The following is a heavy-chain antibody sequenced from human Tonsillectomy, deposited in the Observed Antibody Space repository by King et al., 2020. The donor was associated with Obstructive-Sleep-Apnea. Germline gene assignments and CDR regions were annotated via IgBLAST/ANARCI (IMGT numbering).Heavy chain of an antibody. CDR3: ARVELYYDILTGYYVFGYFDY. Sequence: VQLVESGAEVKKPGASVKVSCKASGYTFTSYGISWVRQAPGQGLEWMGWISAYNGNTNYAQKLQGRVTMTTDTSTSTAYMELRSLRSDDTAVYYCARVELYYDILTGYYVFGYFDYWGQGTLVTVSS. CDR2: ISAYNGNT. CDR1: GYTFTSYG. J-gene: IGHJ4*02. V-gene: IGHV1-18*01. D-gene: IGHD3-9*01.